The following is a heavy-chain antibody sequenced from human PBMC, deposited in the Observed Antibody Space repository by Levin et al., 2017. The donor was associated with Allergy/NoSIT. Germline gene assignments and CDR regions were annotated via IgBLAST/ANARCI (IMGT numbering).Heavy chain of an antibody. Sequence: SCAASGFTFSSFGIHWVRQAPGKGLEWVALIWYDGSNKYYADSVKGRFTISRDNPKNTLYLQVNSLRAEDTAMYYCARGAADGTYHYYYYMDVWGKGTTVTVSS. CDR3: ARGAADGTYHYYYYMDV. CDR2: IWYDGSNK. V-gene: IGHV3-33*01. J-gene: IGHJ6*03. D-gene: IGHD6-13*01. CDR1: GFTFSSFG.